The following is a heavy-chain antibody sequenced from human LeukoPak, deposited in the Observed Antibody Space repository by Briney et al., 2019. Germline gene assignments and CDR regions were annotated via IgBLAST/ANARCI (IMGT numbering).Heavy chain of an antibody. CDR1: GGTFSSYA. V-gene: IGHV1-69*05. D-gene: IGHD2-2*01. CDR2: IIPIFGTA. CDR3: ATCTSCYLDLKLGAFDI. J-gene: IGHJ3*02. Sequence: ASVKVSCKASGGTFSSYAISWVRQAPGQGLEWMGGIIPIFGTANYAQKFQGRVTITTDESTSTAYMELSSLRSEDTAVYYCATCTSCYLDLKLGAFDIWGQGTMVTVSS.